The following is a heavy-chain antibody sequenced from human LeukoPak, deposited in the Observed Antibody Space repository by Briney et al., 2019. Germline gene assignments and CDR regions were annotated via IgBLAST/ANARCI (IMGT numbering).Heavy chain of an antibody. CDR1: GFTFGDYA. CDR2: IRSKAYGGTT. V-gene: IGHV3-49*03. D-gene: IGHD5-12*01. Sequence: PGGSLRLSCTASGFTFGDYAMSWFRQAPGKGLEWVGFIRSKAYGGTTEYAASVKGRFTISRDDSKSIAYLQMNSLKTEDTAVYYCTRADVDIVATIKGDYWGQGTLVTVSS. CDR3: TRADVDIVATIKGDY. J-gene: IGHJ4*02.